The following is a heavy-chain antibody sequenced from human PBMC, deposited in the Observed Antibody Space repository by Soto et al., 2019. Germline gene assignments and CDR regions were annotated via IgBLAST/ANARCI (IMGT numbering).Heavy chain of an antibody. V-gene: IGHV3-7*01. CDR2: IKQDGSET. Sequence: ESGGGLVQPGGSPRLSCAVSGFVFRNYWMAWARQAPGKGLEWVAVIKQDGSETHYVDSVRGRFTISRDNAKNSLYLQMNSLRVDDTAVYYCTRDWDSWGQGTLVTVSS. CDR3: TRDWDS. CDR1: GFVFRNYW. J-gene: IGHJ4*02.